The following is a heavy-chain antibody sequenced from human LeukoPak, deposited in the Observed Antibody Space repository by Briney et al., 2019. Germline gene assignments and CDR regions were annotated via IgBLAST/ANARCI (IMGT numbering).Heavy chain of an antibody. V-gene: IGHV4-4*07. J-gene: IGHJ4*02. Sequence: SETLSLTCTVSGYSISSFYWSWIRQPAGKGLEWIGRIYTSGSTKYNPSLKSRVTMSVDTSKNQFSLKLTSVTAADTAVYYCAREVAGTPWIDYWGQGTLVTVSS. CDR2: IYTSGST. D-gene: IGHD6-19*01. CDR3: AREVAGTPWIDY. CDR1: GYSISSFY.